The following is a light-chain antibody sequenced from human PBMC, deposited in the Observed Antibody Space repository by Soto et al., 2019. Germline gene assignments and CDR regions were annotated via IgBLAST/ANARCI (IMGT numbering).Light chain of an antibody. CDR1: QSVSSN. V-gene: IGKV3-15*01. CDR2: GAS. J-gene: IGKJ2*01. Sequence: EIVMSQPPATLSVSPGERATLSCRASQSVSSNLAWNQQKPCQAPRLLIFGASTRATGIPARFSGSGSGTEFTLTISSLQSEDFAVYYCQQYSNWPPYTFGQGTKLEL. CDR3: QQYSNWPPYT.